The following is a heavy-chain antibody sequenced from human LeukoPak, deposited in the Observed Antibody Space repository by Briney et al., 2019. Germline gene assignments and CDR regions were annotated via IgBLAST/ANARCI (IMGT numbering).Heavy chain of an antibody. D-gene: IGHD3-16*01. V-gene: IGHV3-11*01. CDR1: GFTFGDYY. Sequence: AGSLRLSCAASGFTFGDYYMSWIRQAPGKGLDWVSCISNSGNTIKEADSVKGRFTISRDNAQNSLFLQMKSLRAEDTAVYYCARYRVITNDYFDSWGQGTLLTVSS. CDR2: ISNSGNTI. CDR3: ARYRVITNDYFDS. J-gene: IGHJ4*02.